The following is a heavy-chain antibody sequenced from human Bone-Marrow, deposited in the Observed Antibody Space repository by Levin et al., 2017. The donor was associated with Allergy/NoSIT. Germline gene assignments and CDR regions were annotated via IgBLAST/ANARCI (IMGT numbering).Heavy chain of an antibody. Sequence: GGSLRLSCAASGFTFSSYGMHWVRQAPGKGLEWVAVISYDGSNKYYADSVKGRFTISRDNSKNTLYLRMNSLRAEDTAVYYCAKEDVTMVQGVIYSYYYMDVWGKGTTVTVSS. V-gene: IGHV3-30*18. CDR3: AKEDVTMVQGVIYSYYYMDV. D-gene: IGHD3-10*01. J-gene: IGHJ6*03. CDR2: ISYDGSNK. CDR1: GFTFSSYG.